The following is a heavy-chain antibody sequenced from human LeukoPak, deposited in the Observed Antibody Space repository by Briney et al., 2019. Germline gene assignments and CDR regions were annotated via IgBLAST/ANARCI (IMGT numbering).Heavy chain of an antibody. V-gene: IGHV1-2*04. CDR1: GYTFTSYD. CDR2: INPNSGGT. J-gene: IGHJ4*02. D-gene: IGHD2-15*01. CDR3: ARGYCSGGSCSFDY. Sequence: GASVKVSCKASGYTFTSYDINWVRQATGQGLEWMGWINPNSGGTNYAQKFQGWVTMTRDTSISTAYMELSRLRSDDTAVYYCARGYCSGGSCSFDYWGQGTLVTVSS.